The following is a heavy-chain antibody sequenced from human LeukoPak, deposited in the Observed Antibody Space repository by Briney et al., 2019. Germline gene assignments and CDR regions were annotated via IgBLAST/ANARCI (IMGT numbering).Heavy chain of an antibody. CDR2: ISESGHAS. D-gene: IGHD3-3*02. CDR3: AKGHFGSGYHISFDY. V-gene: IGHV3-23*01. Sequence: GGSLRLSCAASEFTFSNSPMSWVRQAPGKGLEWVSAISESGHASFYAASVKGRFTTSRDNSQNTLYLQMNSLRADDTAVYYCAKGHFGSGYHISFDYWGQGTLVTVSS. J-gene: IGHJ4*02. CDR1: EFTFSNSP.